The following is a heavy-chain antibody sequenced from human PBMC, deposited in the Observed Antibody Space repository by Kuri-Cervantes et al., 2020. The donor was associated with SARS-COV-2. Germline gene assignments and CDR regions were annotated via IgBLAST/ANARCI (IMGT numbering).Heavy chain of an antibody. CDR1: GGSISSGSYY. CDR2: IYYSGST. D-gene: IGHD1-26*01. CDR3: ARQSEGSGSYY. J-gene: IGHJ4*02. Sequence: ESLKISCTVSGGSISSGSYYWGWIRQPPGKGLEWIGSIYYSGSTYYNPSLKSRITISVDTSKNQFSLKLSSVTAADTAVYYCARQSEGSGSYYWGQGTLVTVSS. V-gene: IGHV4-39*01.